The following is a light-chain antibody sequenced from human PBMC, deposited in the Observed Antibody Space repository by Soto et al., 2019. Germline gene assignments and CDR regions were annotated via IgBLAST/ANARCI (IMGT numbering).Light chain of an antibody. Sequence: EIVLTQSPGTLSLSPGERATLSCRASQSVSSSFLAWYQQKPGQAPRLFFYGASSRATGIPDRFSGSGSGTDFTLTISRLEPEDFAVYYCQQYDNSPWTFGQGTKVEIK. J-gene: IGKJ1*01. CDR3: QQYDNSPWT. V-gene: IGKV3-20*01. CDR2: GAS. CDR1: QSVSSSF.